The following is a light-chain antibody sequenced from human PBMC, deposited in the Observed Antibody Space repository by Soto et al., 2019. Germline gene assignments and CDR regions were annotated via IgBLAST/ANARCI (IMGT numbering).Light chain of an antibody. CDR1: QSLSSSN. V-gene: IGKV3-20*02. Sequence: ELVLTQSPGTLSLSPGERATLSCRASQSLSSSNLDWYQKKHGQAPRPLIYGASTRATGIPARFSGSGYGTEFSITISSMKNEDFETYYCQQLNSYPLSFGGGTKVDIK. J-gene: IGKJ4*01. CDR2: GAS. CDR3: QQLNSYPLS.